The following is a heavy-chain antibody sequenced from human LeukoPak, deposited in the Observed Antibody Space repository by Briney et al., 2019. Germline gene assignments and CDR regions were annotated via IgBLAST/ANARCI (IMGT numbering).Heavy chain of an antibody. V-gene: IGHV4-59*08. D-gene: IGHD4-17*01. CDR1: GGSISTYY. CDR3: ARKGPYGDYFDC. CDR2: IYYSGST. Sequence: SETLSLTCAFSGGSISTYYWSWIRQPPGKGLEWIGYIYYSGSTNYNPSLKSRVTISVDTSKNQFSLKLSSVTAADTAVYYCARKGPYGDYFDCWGQGTLVAVSS. J-gene: IGHJ4*02.